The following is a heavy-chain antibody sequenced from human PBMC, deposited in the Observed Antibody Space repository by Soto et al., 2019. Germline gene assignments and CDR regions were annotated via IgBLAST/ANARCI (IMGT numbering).Heavy chain of an antibody. Sequence: QVQLQQWGAGLLKPSETLSLTCAVYGGFVSSGSYYWSWIRQPPGKGLEWIGEMSHSGGTHFNPSLKSRVTISVVTSKNQFSLNIYSVTAADTALYYCARVERGTVTTVVDAFDIWGPGTMVTVSS. J-gene: IGHJ3*02. CDR1: GGFVSSGSYY. V-gene: IGHV4-34*01. CDR2: MSHSGGT. CDR3: ARVERGTVTTVVDAFDI. D-gene: IGHD1-1*01.